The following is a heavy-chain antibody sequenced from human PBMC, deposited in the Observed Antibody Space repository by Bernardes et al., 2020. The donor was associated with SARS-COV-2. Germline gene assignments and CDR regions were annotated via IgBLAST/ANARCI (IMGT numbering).Heavy chain of an antibody. CDR2: IDPSDGTT. CDR3: ARAGGGADALDF. CDR1: GFTLTFFY. Sequence: ASVQVSCKASGFTLTFFYIHWVRQAPGQGPEWMGRIDPSDGTTNYPQKFHDRVTMTADTSTSTVYMELSSLRSDDTAFYYCARAGGGADALDFWGQGTLLTVSS. V-gene: IGHV1-46*01. J-gene: IGHJ3*01. D-gene: IGHD3-10*01.